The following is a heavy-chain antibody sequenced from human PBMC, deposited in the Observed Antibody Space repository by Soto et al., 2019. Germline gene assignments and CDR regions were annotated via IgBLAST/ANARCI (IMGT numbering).Heavy chain of an antibody. CDR3: SRDPRLVDY. V-gene: IGHV3-11*01. J-gene: IGHJ4*02. D-gene: IGHD1-26*01. Sequence: QVQMVESGGGLVAPGGSLRLSCAASGFTFSDYYMTWIRKAPGKGPEWISYLNGGGGVIAYADSVKGRFTISRDNAKRSLYLQMNSLTVEDTAVYYCSRDPRLVDYWGQGTLVSVYS. CDR1: GFTFSDYY. CDR2: LNGGGGVI.